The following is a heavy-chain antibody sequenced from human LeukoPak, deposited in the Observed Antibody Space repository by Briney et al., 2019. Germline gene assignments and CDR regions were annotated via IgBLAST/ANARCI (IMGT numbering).Heavy chain of an antibody. CDR3: AKDSPPRHYYDSSGLDY. J-gene: IGHJ4*02. V-gene: IGHV3-11*04. CDR1: GFTFSDYY. CDR2: ISSSGSTI. Sequence: GGSLRLSCAASGFTFSDYYMSWIRQAPGKGLEWVSYISSSGSTIYYADSVKGRFTISRDNSKNTLYLQMNSLRAEDTAVYYCAKDSPPRHYYDSSGLDYWGQGTLVTVSS. D-gene: IGHD3-22*01.